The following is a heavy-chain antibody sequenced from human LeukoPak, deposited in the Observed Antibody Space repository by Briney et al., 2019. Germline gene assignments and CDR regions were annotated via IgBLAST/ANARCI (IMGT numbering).Heavy chain of an antibody. CDR1: GFTFISYG. CDR3: ARGEWYFDY. CDR2: ISYDGSNK. D-gene: IGHD3-3*01. J-gene: IGHJ4*02. V-gene: IGHV3-30*03. Sequence: PGGSLRLSCAASGFTFISYGMHWVRQAPGKGLEWVAVISYDGSNKYCADSVKGRFTISRDNSKNTLYLQMNSLRAEDTAVYYCARGEWYFDYWGQGTLVTVSS.